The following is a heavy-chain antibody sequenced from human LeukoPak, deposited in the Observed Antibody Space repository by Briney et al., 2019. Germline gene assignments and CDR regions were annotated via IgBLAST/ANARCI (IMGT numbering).Heavy chain of an antibody. CDR2: ISVRSNYI. CDR3: VRLRRNSDRSGYYYYYDY. D-gene: IGHD3-22*01. V-gene: IGHV3-21*01. Sequence: GGSLRLSCAASRFTFSSYSINWVRQAPGKGLEWVSSISVRSNYIYYADSVRGRFSISRDDARDSLYLEMNSLRAEDSAVYYCVRLRRNSDRSGYYYYYDYWGQGTLVTVSS. J-gene: IGHJ4*02. CDR1: RFTFSSYS.